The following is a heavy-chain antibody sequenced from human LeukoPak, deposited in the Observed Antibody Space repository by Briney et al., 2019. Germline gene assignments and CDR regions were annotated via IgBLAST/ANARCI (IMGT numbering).Heavy chain of an antibody. CDR3: ARLRYSGYDPAPDY. Sequence: GSLRLSCAASGFIFSNYGMNWVRQAPGKGLEWIGSIYYSGSTYYNPSLKSRVTISVDTSKNQFSLKLSSVTAADTAVYYCARLRYSGYDPAPDYWGQGTLDTVS. D-gene: IGHD5-12*01. J-gene: IGHJ4*02. V-gene: IGHV4-39*01. CDR1: GFIFSNYG. CDR2: IYYSGST.